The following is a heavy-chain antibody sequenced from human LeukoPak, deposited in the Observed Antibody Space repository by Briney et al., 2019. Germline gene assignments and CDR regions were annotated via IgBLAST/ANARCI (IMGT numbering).Heavy chain of an antibody. V-gene: IGHV3-21*01. Sequence: GGSLRLSCAASGFTFSSYSMKWVRQAPGKGLEWVSSISSSSSYIYYADSVKGRFTISRENAKNSLYLQMNSLRAGDTAVYYCARGRRGYYGSGSYALDYWGQGTLVTVSS. J-gene: IGHJ4*02. CDR3: ARGRRGYYGSGSYALDY. CDR1: GFTFSSYS. D-gene: IGHD3-10*01. CDR2: ISSSSSYI.